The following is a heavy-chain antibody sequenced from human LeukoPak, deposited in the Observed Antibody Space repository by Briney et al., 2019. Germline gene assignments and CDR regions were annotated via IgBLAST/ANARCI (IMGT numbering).Heavy chain of an antibody. Sequence: SETLSLTCTVSGGSISSYYWSWIRQPPGKGLEWIGYIYYSGSTNYNPSLKSRVTISVDTSKNQFSLKLSSVTAADTAVYYCARIYGFYQEAMDVWGPGITVTVSS. V-gene: IGHV4-59*01. J-gene: IGHJ6*02. CDR1: GGSISSYY. D-gene: IGHD2-2*01. CDR2: IYYSGST. CDR3: ARIYGFYQEAMDV.